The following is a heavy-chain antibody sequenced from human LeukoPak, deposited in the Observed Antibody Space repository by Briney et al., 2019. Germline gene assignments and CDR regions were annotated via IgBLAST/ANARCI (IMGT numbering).Heavy chain of an antibody. CDR3: TRASGSYGSGSYYYSGMDV. CDR1: GGSISSGDHY. V-gene: IGHV4-30-4*01. J-gene: IGHJ6*04. D-gene: IGHD3-10*01. CDR2: IYYSGST. Sequence: SQTLSLTCTVSGGSISSGDHYWSWIRQPPGKGLEWIGYIYYSGSTYYNPSLKSRVTISVDTSKNQFSLELSSVTAADTAVYYCTRASGSYGSGSYYYSGMDVWGKGTTVTVSS.